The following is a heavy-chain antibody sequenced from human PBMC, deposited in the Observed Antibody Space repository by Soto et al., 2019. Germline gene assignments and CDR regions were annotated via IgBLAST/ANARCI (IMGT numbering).Heavy chain of an antibody. CDR3: TRDRLRPPGYYGMDV. CDR2: IYYTGST. D-gene: IGHD2-8*02. Sequence: QVQLQESGPGLVKTSQTLSLTCTVSGGSINNRGYYWSWSRQHPGKGLEWIGYIYYTGSTDYNPSLKSRVTISLDTSKNQFSLKLSSVTAADTAVYYCTRDRLRPPGYYGMDVWGQGTTVTVSS. V-gene: IGHV4-31*03. CDR1: GGSINNRGYY. J-gene: IGHJ6*02.